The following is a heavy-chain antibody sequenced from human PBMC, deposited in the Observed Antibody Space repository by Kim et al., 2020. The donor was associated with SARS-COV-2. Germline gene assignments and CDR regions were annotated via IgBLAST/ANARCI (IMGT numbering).Heavy chain of an antibody. V-gene: IGHV4-34*01. D-gene: IGHD2-2*01. Sequence: PSLKSRVTISVDTPKNQFSLKLSSVTAADTAVYYCARVRDIVVVPAAIGYWGQGTLVTVSS. J-gene: IGHJ4*02. CDR3: ARVRDIVVVPAAIGY.